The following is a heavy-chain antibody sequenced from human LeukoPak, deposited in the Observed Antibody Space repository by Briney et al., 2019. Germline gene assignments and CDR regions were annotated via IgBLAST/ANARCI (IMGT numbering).Heavy chain of an antibody. CDR2: IYYSGTT. CDR1: GGSISSYY. D-gene: IGHD3-10*01. CDR3: ARDARDGSGTYYTNWFDP. V-gene: IGHV4-30-4*01. J-gene: IGHJ5*02. Sequence: SETLSLTCTVSGGSISSYYWSWIRQPPGKGLEWVGYIYYSGTTDYNPSLKNRLTISVDTSKNQFSLKLSSVTAADTAVYYCARDARDGSGTYYTNWFDPWGHGTLVTVSS.